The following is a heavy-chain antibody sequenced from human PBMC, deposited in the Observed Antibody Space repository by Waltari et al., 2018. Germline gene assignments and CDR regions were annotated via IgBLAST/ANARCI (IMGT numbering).Heavy chain of an antibody. CDR3: ATEAQAYSSLNWFDP. D-gene: IGHD6-6*01. CDR2: IYYSGST. Sequence: QLQLQESGPGLVKPSETLSLTCTVSGGSISSSSYYWGWIRQPPGKGLEWIGSIYYSGSTYYNPSLKSRVTISVDTSKNQFSLKLSSVTAADTAVYYCATEAQAYSSLNWFDPWGQGTLVTISS. CDR1: GGSISSSSYY. V-gene: IGHV4-39*07. J-gene: IGHJ5*02.